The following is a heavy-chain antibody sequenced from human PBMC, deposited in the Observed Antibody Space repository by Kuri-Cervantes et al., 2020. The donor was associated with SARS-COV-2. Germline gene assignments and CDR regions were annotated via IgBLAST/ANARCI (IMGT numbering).Heavy chain of an antibody. CDR3: ARDGGIAAADYYYYYGMDV. J-gene: IGHJ6*02. Sequence: ASVKVSCKASGYTFTSYAMHWVRQAPGQRLEWMGWINAGNGNTKYSQKSQGRVTITRDTSASTAYMELSSLRSEDTAVYYCARDGGIAAADYYYYYGMDVWGQGTTVTVSS. CDR2: INAGNGNT. V-gene: IGHV1-3*01. D-gene: IGHD6-13*01. CDR1: GYTFTSYA.